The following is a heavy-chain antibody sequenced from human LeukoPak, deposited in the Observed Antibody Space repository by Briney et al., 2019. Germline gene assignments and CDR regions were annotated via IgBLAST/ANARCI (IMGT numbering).Heavy chain of an antibody. CDR3: AREVGICRGGSCYFRFDY. V-gene: IGHV3-7*01. CDR2: VKQDATEK. J-gene: IGHJ4*02. D-gene: IGHD2-15*01. Sequence: GGSLRLSCAASGFTFSSYWMSWVRQAPGKGLEWVANVKQDATEKYYVDSVKGRFTISRDNAKNSVYLQMNSLRAEDTAVYYCAREVGICRGGSCYFRFDYWGQGTLVTVSS. CDR1: GFTFSSYW.